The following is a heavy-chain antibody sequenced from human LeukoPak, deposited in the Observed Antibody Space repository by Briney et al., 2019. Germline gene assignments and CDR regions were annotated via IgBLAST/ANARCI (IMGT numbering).Heavy chain of an antibody. V-gene: IGHV1-46*01. Sequence: ASVKVSCKAFGYTFTSNYMHWVRQAPGQGPEWMGVISPSGGSTTYAQKFQGRVTLTRDMSTSTDYLELSSLRSEDTAVYYCAKVYDNQLLFNWFDPWGQGTLVTVSS. CDR3: AKVYDNQLLFNWFDP. CDR2: ISPSGGST. D-gene: IGHD2-2*01. J-gene: IGHJ5*02. CDR1: GYTFTSNY.